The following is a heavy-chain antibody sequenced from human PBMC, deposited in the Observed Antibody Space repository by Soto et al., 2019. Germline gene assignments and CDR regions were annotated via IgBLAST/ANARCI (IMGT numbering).Heavy chain of an antibody. J-gene: IGHJ4*02. V-gene: IGHV3-23*01. CDR1: GFTFSSYA. CDR3: AKSRVFIGAIVTLLDS. Sequence: EVPLLESGGGLVQPGGSLTLSCATSGFTFSSYAMVWVRQAAEKGLEWVASSSNTGHTAYYADSVKGRFTISRGNSGNRLNLQMKGLRADDTALYFCAKSRVFIGAIVTLLDSCGQGTQVSVSS. D-gene: IGHD3-16*02. CDR2: SSNTGHTA.